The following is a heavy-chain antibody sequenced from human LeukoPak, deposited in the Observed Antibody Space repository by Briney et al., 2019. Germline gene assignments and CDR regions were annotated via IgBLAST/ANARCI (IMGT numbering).Heavy chain of an antibody. J-gene: IGHJ4*02. Sequence: HAAGSLRRYCAASGFSFSAHWMQWVRQAPGKGLKWVKQNNGDATATNYADSVKRRFTNSRDNAKTTVHLQMSALTAEDTAVYYCARDKWWGASDHWGQGSLVTVSS. V-gene: IGHV3-74*01. CDR3: ARDKWWGASDH. CDR1: GFSFSAHW. CDR2: NNGDATAT. D-gene: IGHD2-8*01.